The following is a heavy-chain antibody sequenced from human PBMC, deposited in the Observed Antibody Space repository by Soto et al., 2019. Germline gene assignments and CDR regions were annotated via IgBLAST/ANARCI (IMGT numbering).Heavy chain of an antibody. CDR2: FDPEDGET. CDR1: GYTLTELS. V-gene: IGHV1-24*01. J-gene: IGHJ6*03. Sequence: ASVKVSCKVSGYTLTELSMHWVRQAPGKGLEWMGGFDPEDGETIYAQKFQGRVTMTEDTSTDTAYMELSSLRSEDTAVYYCATVLRSSRWYYYMDVWGKGTTVTVSS. CDR3: ATVLRSSRWYYYMDV. D-gene: IGHD6-13*01.